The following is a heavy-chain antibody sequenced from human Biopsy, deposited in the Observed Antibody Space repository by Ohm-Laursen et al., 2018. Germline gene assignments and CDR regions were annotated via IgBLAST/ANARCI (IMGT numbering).Heavy chain of an antibody. CDR3: ARTPGKAVASRFLDL. Sequence: SETLSLTCSVSGGSTNDYFWSWIRQPAGETLEWIGRIYSSGGSSYNPSLKSRISMSMDTSNNQFSLTLTSVTAADTAVYYCARTPGKAVASRFLDLWGRGTLVAVSS. V-gene: IGHV4-4*07. CDR1: GGSTNDYF. D-gene: IGHD6-19*01. CDR2: IYSSGGS. J-gene: IGHJ2*01.